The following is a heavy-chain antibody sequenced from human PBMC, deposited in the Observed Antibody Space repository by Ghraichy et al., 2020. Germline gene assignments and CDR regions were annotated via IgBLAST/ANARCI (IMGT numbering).Heavy chain of an antibody. CDR1: GFTFSSYS. CDR3: ARSPNHYYDILTGYAFDI. J-gene: IGHJ3*02. V-gene: IGHV3-48*02. Sequence: GGSLRLSCAASGFTFSSYSMNWVRQAPGKGLEWVSYISSSSSTIYYADSVKGRFTISRDNAKNSLYLQMNSLRDEDTAVYYCARSPNHYYDILTGYAFDIWGQGTMVTVSS. D-gene: IGHD3-9*01. CDR2: ISSSSSTI.